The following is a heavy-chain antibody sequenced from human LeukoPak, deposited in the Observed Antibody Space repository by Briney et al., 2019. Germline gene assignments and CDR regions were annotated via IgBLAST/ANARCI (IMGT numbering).Heavy chain of an antibody. Sequence: GASVKVSCKASGYTFTGYYMHWVRQAPGQGLEWMGWINPNSGGTNYAQKFQGRVTMTRDTSISTAYMELSRLRSDDTAVYYCARDLRKYSSSSGLVGYWGQGTLVTVSS. J-gene: IGHJ4*02. V-gene: IGHV1-2*02. CDR3: ARDLRKYSSSSGLVGY. D-gene: IGHD6-6*01. CDR2: INPNSGGT. CDR1: GYTFTGYY.